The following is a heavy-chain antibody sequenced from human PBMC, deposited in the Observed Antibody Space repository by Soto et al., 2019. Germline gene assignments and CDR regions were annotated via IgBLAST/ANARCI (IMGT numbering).Heavy chain of an antibody. CDR3: ARDRGRYCSGGSCSPHFDY. CDR1: GFTFSSHG. D-gene: IGHD2-15*01. CDR2: IWYDGSNK. V-gene: IGHV3-33*01. Sequence: QVQLVESGGGVVQPGRSLRLSCAASGFTFSSHGMHWVRQAPGKGLEWVAVIWYDGSNKYYADSVKGRFTISRDNSKNTLYLQMNSLRAEDTAVYYCARDRGRYCSGGSCSPHFDYWGQGTLVTVSS. J-gene: IGHJ4*02.